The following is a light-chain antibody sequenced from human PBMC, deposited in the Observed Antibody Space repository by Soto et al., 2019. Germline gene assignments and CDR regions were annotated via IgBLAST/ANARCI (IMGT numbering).Light chain of an antibody. J-gene: IGKJ1*01. V-gene: IGKV1-5*01. CDR1: QTIRNQ. CDR3: QQYNSYKT. CDR2: DSY. Sequence: DIPMTQSPSTLSASVGDRVTITCRASQTIRNQLAWYQQKPGKAPKVLIYDSYSLESAVPSRFSGSGSGTEFTLTISSLQRDDFATYYCQQYNSYKTFGQGTKVEIK.